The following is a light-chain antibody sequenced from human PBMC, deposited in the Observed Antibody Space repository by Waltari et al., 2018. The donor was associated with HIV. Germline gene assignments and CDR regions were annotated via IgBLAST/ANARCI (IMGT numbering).Light chain of an antibody. CDR2: DVS. J-gene: IGLJ2*01. Sequence: QSALTQPASVSGSPGQSITISCTGTSSDVGGYNYVSWYQQYAGKAPKLMIDDVSNRPAGVSNRFSGSKSGNTASLTISGLQAEDEADYYCSSYTSSSTLVFGGGTKLTVL. V-gene: IGLV2-14*01. CDR3: SSYTSSSTLV. CDR1: SSDVGGYNY.